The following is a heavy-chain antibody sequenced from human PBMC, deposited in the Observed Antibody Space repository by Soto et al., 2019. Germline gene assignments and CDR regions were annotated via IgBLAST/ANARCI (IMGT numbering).Heavy chain of an antibody. D-gene: IGHD6-13*01. V-gene: IGHV4-31*03. CDR1: GGSISSGGYY. Sequence: SETLSLTCTVSGGSISSGGYYWSWIRQHPGKGLEWIGYIYYSGGTYYNPSLKSRVTISVDTSKNQFSLKLSSVTAADTAVYYCARGGSSLYQDNYGMDVWGQGTTVTVSS. CDR3: ARGGSSLYQDNYGMDV. J-gene: IGHJ6*02. CDR2: IYYSGGT.